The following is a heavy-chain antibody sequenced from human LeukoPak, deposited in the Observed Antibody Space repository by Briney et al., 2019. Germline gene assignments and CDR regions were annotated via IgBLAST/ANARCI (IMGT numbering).Heavy chain of an antibody. Sequence: GSLRLSCVGSGFTFNTYWMNWVRQAPGKGPEWVANIREDGSEIYYLDSVKGRFTIFRDNAKNSLYLQMNGLRAEDTAVYYCARHWAHLDYWGQGTLVTVSS. D-gene: IGHD7-27*01. CDR2: IREDGSEI. J-gene: IGHJ4*02. V-gene: IGHV3-7*01. CDR3: ARHWAHLDY. CDR1: GFTFNTYW.